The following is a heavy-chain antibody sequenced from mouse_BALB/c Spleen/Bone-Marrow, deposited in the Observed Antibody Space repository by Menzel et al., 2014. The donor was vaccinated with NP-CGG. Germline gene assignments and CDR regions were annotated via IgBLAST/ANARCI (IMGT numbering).Heavy chain of an antibody. CDR3: ARPPDGYYWFTY. CDR2: ISSGGSYT. J-gene: IGHJ3*01. Sequence: EVHLVESGGGLVKPGGSLKLSCAASGFTFSSYAMSWVRQTPEKRLEWVATISSGGSYTYYPDSVKGRLTISRDNAKNTLYLQMSSLRSEDTAIYYCARPPDGYYWFTYWGQGTLVTVSA. D-gene: IGHD2-3*01. CDR1: GFTFSSYA. V-gene: IGHV5-9-3*01.